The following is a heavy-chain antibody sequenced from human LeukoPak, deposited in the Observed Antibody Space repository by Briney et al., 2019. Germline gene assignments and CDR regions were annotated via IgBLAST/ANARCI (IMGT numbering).Heavy chain of an antibody. CDR1: GFTFTTYS. CDR2: IYAGDSST. CDR3: ARHSCYDS. Sequence: GESLKISCKASGFTFTTYSFACVRQVPGKGLEWMGVIYAGDSSTTYSPSFQGQVTISVDRSINTAYLQWSSLRASDSAIYYCARHSCYDSWGQGTLVTVSS. J-gene: IGHJ4*02. D-gene: IGHD3-16*01. V-gene: IGHV5-51*01.